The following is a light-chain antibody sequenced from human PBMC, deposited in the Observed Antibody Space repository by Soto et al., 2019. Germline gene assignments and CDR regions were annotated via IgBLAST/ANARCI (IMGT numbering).Light chain of an antibody. V-gene: IGLV2-14*01. J-gene: IGLJ1*01. CDR1: SSDVGGYNY. CDR3: SSYTTISTYV. Sequence: QSALTQPASVSGSPGQSITISCNGTSSDVGGYNYVSWYQQHPGKAPKLMIYDVRNRPSGVSNRFSGSKSVNTASLTISGLQAEDEADYYCSSYTTISTYVFGTGTKFTVL. CDR2: DVR.